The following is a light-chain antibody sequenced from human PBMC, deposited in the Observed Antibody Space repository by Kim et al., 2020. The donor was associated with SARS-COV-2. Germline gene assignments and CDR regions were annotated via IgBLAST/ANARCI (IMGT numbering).Light chain of an antibody. J-gene: IGKJ1*01. Sequence: PGERAPPSCRARQSVSSTLAWYQQKPGQAPRLLIYGASTRATGIPARFSGSGSGTEFTLTISSLQSEDFAVYYCQQYNNWPPWTFGQGTKVDIK. CDR1: QSVSST. CDR3: QQYNNWPPWT. CDR2: GAS. V-gene: IGKV3-15*01.